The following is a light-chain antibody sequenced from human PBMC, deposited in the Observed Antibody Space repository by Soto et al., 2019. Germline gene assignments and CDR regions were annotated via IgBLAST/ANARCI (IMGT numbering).Light chain of an antibody. CDR2: AAS. J-gene: IGKJ2*01. Sequence: DIQMTQSPSSLSASVGDRVTITCRASQSITNYLNWYQEKPGKAPELLIYAASTLQSGVPSRFSGSGSGTDFTLTISSLQSEDFATYYCQQTYTTPYTFGQGTKLEIK. CDR3: QQTYTTPYT. CDR1: QSITNY. V-gene: IGKV1-39*01.